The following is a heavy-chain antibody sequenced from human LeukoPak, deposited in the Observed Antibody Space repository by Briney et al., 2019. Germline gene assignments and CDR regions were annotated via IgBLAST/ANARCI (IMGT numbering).Heavy chain of an antibody. J-gene: IGHJ5*02. CDR2: IYYSGST. D-gene: IGHD3-3*01. Sequence: SETLSLTCTVSGGSISSHYWSWIRQPPGKGLEWIGYIYYSGSTSYNPSLKSRVTISVDTSKNQFSLKLSSVTAADTAVYYCARDRLGTNYDFWSGPRQNTNWFDPWGQGTLVTVSS. V-gene: IGHV4-59*11. CDR3: ARDRLGTNYDFWSGPRQNTNWFDP. CDR1: GGSISSHY.